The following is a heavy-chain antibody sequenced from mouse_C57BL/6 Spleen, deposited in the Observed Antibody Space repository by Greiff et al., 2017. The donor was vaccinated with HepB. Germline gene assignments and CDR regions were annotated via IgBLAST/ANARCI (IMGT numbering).Heavy chain of an antibody. J-gene: IGHJ3*01. V-gene: IGHV1-15*01. D-gene: IGHD1-1*01. CDR3: TPYYYGSSYRFAY. CDR1: GYTFTDYE. Sequence: QVQLKQSGAELVRPGASVTLSCKASGYTFTDYEMHWVKQTPVHGLEWIGAIDPETGGTAYNQKFKGKAILTADKSSSTAYMELRSLTSEDSAVYYCTPYYYGSSYRFAYWGQGTLVTVSA. CDR2: IDPETGGT.